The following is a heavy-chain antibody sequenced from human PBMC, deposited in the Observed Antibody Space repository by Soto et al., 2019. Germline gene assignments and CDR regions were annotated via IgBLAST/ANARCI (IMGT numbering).Heavy chain of an antibody. Sequence: HVQLVQSGAEVKKPGSSVKVSCKASGGTFSSYAISWVRQSPGQGLEWMGGIIPILGTADNAQKFQGRVTIAADESTSTAYMALSSLRSEDTAVYYCASVETQRYSYGMDVWGQGTTVTVSS. V-gene: IGHV1-69*12. D-gene: IGHD1-1*01. CDR1: GGTFSSYA. CDR2: IIPILGTA. CDR3: ASVETQRYSYGMDV. J-gene: IGHJ6*02.